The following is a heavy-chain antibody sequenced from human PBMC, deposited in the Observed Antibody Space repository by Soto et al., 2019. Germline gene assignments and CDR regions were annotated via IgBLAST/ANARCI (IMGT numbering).Heavy chain of an antibody. CDR1: GFSLSSYS. V-gene: IGHV3-21*01. D-gene: IGHD2-2*01. CDR2: ISSSSSYI. J-gene: IGHJ4*02. CDR3: ARGGIVVVPAAIDY. Sequence: EVQLVESGGGLVKPGGSLRLSCTAAGFSLSSYSMNWVRQAQGKGLEWVPSISSSSSYIYYADSVKGRFTISRDNAKNSLYLQMNSLRAEDTAVYYCARGGIVVVPAAIDYWGQGTLVTASS.